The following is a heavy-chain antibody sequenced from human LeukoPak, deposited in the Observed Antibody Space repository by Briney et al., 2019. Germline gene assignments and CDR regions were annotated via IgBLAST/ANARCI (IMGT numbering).Heavy chain of an antibody. Sequence: AGGSLRLSCAASGFTFSSYAMHWVRQAPGKGLEWVAVISYDGSNKYYADSVKGRFTISRDNSKNTLYLQMNSLRAEDTAVYYCARAALYSSGWLGYWGQGTLVTVSS. V-gene: IGHV3-30-3*01. CDR1: GFTFSSYA. D-gene: IGHD6-19*01. J-gene: IGHJ4*02. CDR2: ISYDGSNK. CDR3: ARAALYSSGWLGY.